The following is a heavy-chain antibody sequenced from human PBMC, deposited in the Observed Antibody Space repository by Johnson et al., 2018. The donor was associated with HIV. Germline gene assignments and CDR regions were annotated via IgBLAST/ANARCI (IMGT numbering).Heavy chain of an antibody. D-gene: IGHD5-18*01. CDR3: AKDLSGYSYGYGAFDI. V-gene: IGHV3-33*06. CDR2: IWYDGSTQ. J-gene: IGHJ3*02. Sequence: QVQLVESGGGVVQPGRSLRLSCAASGFTFSSYAMHWVHQAPGKGLEWVAVIWYDGSTQYYADSVKGRFTISRDNSKNTLYLQMNSLRAEDTAVYYCAKDLSGYSYGYGAFDIWGQGTMVTVSS. CDR1: GFTFSSYA.